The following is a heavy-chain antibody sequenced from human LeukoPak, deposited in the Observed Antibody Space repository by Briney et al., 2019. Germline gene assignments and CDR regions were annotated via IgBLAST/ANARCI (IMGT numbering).Heavy chain of an antibody. Sequence: GSLRLSCAASGFPFSGYSMNWVRQAPGKGLEWVSYISSSSSTIYYADSVKGRFTISRDNAKNSLYLQMNSLRDEDTAVYYCARDNFGTAMVTFLDYWGQGTLVTVSS. J-gene: IGHJ4*02. CDR1: GFPFSGYS. CDR2: ISSSSSTI. D-gene: IGHD5-18*01. V-gene: IGHV3-48*02. CDR3: ARDNFGTAMVTFLDY.